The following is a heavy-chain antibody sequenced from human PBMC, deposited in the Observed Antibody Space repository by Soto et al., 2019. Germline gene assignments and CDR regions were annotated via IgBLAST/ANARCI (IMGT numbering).Heavy chain of an antibody. Sequence: ASVKVSCKASGYTFTSYGISWVRQAPGQGLEWMGWISAYNGNTNYAQKLQGRVTMTTNTSTSTAYMELRSLRSDDTAEYYSARGRFTGSPLYSSSSYSYWGQGTLVTVSS. J-gene: IGHJ4*02. V-gene: IGHV1-18*04. CDR3: ARGRFTGSPLYSSSSYSY. D-gene: IGHD6-6*01. CDR1: GYTFTSYG. CDR2: ISAYNGNT.